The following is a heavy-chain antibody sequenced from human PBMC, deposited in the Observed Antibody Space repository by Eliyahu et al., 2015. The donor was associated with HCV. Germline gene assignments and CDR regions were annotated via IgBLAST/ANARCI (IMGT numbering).Heavy chain of an antibody. V-gene: IGHV4-59*01. CDR2: IHXSGGT. CDR1: GGSIXTYY. J-gene: IGHJ5*02. CDR3: ASGGGGIAVTGTGGWFDP. Sequence: QVQLQESGPGLVKPSETLSLTCTVPGGSIXTYYWSWIRQPPGKGLEWIGDIHXSGGTXNXPSLKSRVXISVDTSKNQFSLNLTSVTAADTAVYYCASGGGGIAVTGTGGWFDPWGQGTLVTVSS. D-gene: IGHD6-19*01.